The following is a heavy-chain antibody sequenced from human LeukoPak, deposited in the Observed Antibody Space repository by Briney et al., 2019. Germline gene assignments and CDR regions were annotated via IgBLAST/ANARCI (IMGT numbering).Heavy chain of an antibody. CDR3: ARAVPSDY. Sequence: PGGSLRLSCATSGIAFSIYGMNWVRQAPGKGLEWVSGISVNGLGTYYADSVRGRFTISRDNSKNTLYLQMNSLRVEDTAVYYCARAVPSDYWGQGTLVTVSS. J-gene: IGHJ4*02. CDR1: GIAFSIYG. CDR2: ISVNGLGT. V-gene: IGHV3-23*01. D-gene: IGHD6-19*01.